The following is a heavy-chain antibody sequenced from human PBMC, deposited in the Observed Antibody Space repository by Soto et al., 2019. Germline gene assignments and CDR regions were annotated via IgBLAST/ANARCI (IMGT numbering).Heavy chain of an antibody. CDR1: GYTFTSYG. CDR2: MNPNSGNT. J-gene: IGHJ6*02. CDR3: SRCHITGYSYGYLLCYYGLNV. D-gene: IGHD5-18*01. V-gene: IGHV1-8*01. Sequence: GASVKFSFKASGYTFTSYGINWVRQATGQGLDWMGWMNPNSGNTGYAQNFQGRVTMTRNTSISTAYMELSSLRSEDTAVYYCSRCHITGYSYGYLLCYYGLNVWAQGTTVPDSS.